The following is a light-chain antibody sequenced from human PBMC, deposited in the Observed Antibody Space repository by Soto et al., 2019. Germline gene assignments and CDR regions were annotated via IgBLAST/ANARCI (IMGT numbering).Light chain of an antibody. CDR1: SSDVGAYNY. J-gene: IGLJ3*02. V-gene: IGLV2-8*01. Sequence: QSALTQPPSASGSPGQSVTISCTGTSSDVGAYNYVSWYQQHAGKAPKLVIYEVTKRPSGVPDRFSGSKSATTASLTVSGLDAEDEDDYYCSSFASSNTGVFGGGTKVTVL. CDR2: EVT. CDR3: SSFASSNTGV.